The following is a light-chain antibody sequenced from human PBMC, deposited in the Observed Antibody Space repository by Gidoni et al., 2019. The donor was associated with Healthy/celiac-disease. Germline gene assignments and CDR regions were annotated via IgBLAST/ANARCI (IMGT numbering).Light chain of an antibody. Sequence: SSELTQDPAVSVALGLTVRITCPGDSLRSYYASWYQQKPVQAPVLIIYGKNNRPSGIPDRCSGSSSGNTASLTITGAQAEDEADYYCNSRDSSGNLYVVFGGGTKLTVL. V-gene: IGLV3-19*01. CDR2: GKN. J-gene: IGLJ2*01. CDR3: NSRDSSGNLYVV. CDR1: SLRSYY.